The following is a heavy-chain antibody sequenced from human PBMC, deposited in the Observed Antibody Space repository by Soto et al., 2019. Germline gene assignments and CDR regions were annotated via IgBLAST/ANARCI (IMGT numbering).Heavy chain of an antibody. CDR2: ISYDGSNK. J-gene: IGHJ6*02. CDR1: GFTFSSYA. D-gene: IGHD5-18*01. CDR3: ARDLESGYSYAYYGMDV. Sequence: PGGSLRLSCAASGFTFSSYAMHWVRQAPGKGLEWVAVISYDGSNKYYADSVKGRSTTSRDNSKNTLYLQMNSLRAEDTAVYYCARDLESGYSYAYYGMDVWGQGTTVTVSS. V-gene: IGHV3-30-3*01.